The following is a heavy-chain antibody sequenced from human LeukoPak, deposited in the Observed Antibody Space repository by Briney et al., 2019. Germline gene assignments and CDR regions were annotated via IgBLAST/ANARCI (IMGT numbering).Heavy chain of an antibody. J-gene: IGHJ4*02. CDR2: ISSSGSTI. D-gene: IGHD3-22*01. CDR3: ATYYYDSSGYYYTYYFDY. Sequence: GGSLRLSCAASGFTFSSYEMNWVRQAPGKGLEWVSYISSSGSTIYYADSVKGRFTISRDNAKNSLYLQMNSLRAEDTAVYYCATYYYDSSGYYYTYYFDYWGQGTLVTVSS. V-gene: IGHV3-48*03. CDR1: GFTFSSYE.